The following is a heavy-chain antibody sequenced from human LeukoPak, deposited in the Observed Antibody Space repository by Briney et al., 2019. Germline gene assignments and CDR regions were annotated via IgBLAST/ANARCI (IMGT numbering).Heavy chain of an antibody. CDR2: ISNTGGST. D-gene: IGHD5-12*01. CDR3: AKDDGSYSGYDENWFDP. J-gene: IGHJ5*02. CDR1: GFSFNTYA. V-gene: IGHV3-23*01. Sequence: PGGSLRLSCAASGFSFNTYAMSWVRQAPGKGLEWVSAISNTGGSTYYADSVKGRFTISRDKSKNTLSLQMNSLRAEDTAVYYCAKDDGSYSGYDENWFDPWGQGTLVTVSS.